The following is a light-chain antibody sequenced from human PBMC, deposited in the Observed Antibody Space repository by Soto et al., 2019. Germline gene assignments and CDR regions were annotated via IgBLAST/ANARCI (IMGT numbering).Light chain of an antibody. CDR1: QDIGTW. V-gene: IGKV1-39*01. CDR3: QQSYSSPPT. CDR2: AAS. J-gene: IGKJ1*01. Sequence: DIQMTQSPSTLSASVGDRVTITCRASQDIGTWLAWYQQKPGKAPKLLIFAASSLQSGVPSRFSGSRSGPDFTLTISSLQPEDFATYYCQQSYSSPPTFGQGTKVDIK.